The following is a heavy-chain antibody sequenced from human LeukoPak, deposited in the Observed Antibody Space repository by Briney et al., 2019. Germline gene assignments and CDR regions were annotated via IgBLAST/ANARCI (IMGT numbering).Heavy chain of an antibody. D-gene: IGHD3-10*01. J-gene: IGHJ5*02. CDR3: ARDRFGYGSGGGCFDP. Sequence: GRSLRLSCAASGFTFSSYAMHWVRQAPGKGLEWVAVISYDGSNKYYADSVRGRFTISRDNSKNTLYLQMNSLRAEDTAVYYCARDRFGYGSGGGCFDPWGQGTLVTVSS. V-gene: IGHV3-30*04. CDR1: GFTFSSYA. CDR2: ISYDGSNK.